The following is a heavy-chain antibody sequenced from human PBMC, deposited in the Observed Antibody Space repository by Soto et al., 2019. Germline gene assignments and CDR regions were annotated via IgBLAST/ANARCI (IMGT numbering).Heavy chain of an antibody. CDR1: GFTFSSYG. CDR2: IWYDGSNK. CDR3: ARDPPYRSSSLDY. Sequence: QVQLVESGGGVVQPGRSLRLSCAASGFTFSSYGMHWVRQAPGKGLEWVAVIWYDGSNKYYADSVKGRFTISRDNSKNTLYLQMNSLRAGDPAVYYCARDPPYRSSSLDYWAQGTLVTVSS. J-gene: IGHJ4*02. V-gene: IGHV3-33*01. D-gene: IGHD6-6*01.